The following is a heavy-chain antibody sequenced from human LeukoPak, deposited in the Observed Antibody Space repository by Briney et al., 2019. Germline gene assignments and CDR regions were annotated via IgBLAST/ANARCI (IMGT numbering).Heavy chain of an antibody. Sequence: GGSLRLSCAVSGFRVSDYYMSCVRQGPGKGLGWGGLIRGSGEAFYADFVWGRVAISRDESETTLYLQMNSLRVEDTAVYFCARARAALQDWVEFDPWGQGTPVIVSS. CDR2: IRGSGEA. V-gene: IGHV3-66*02. CDR1: GFRVSDYY. J-gene: IGHJ5*02. D-gene: IGHD3/OR15-3a*01. CDR3: ARARAALQDWVEFDP.